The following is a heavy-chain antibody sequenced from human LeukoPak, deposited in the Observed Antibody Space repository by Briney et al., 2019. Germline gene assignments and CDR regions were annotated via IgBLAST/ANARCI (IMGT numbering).Heavy chain of an antibody. Sequence: GGSLRLSCVVSGFTFSSYWMHWVRQAPGKGLVWVSRIHSDGSSTTYADSVKGRFTISRDNAKNTLYLQINSLRAEDTAVYYCARRFKGAMDVWGQGTTGTVSS. J-gene: IGHJ6*02. CDR3: ARRFKGAMDV. CDR2: IHSDGSST. V-gene: IGHV3-74*01. CDR1: GFTFSSYW.